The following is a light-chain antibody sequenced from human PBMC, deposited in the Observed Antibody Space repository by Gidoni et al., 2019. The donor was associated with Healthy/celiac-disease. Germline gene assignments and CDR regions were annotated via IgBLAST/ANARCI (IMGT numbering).Light chain of an antibody. CDR2: GAS. CDR3: QQYNNWPET. Sequence: EIVITQSPATLSVSPGERATLSCRASQSVSSNLAWYQQKPGQDPRLLIYGASTRATGIPARFSGSGSGTEFTLTISSLQSEDFAVYYCQQYNNWPETFGQGTKVEIK. V-gene: IGKV3-15*01. J-gene: IGKJ1*01. CDR1: QSVSSN.